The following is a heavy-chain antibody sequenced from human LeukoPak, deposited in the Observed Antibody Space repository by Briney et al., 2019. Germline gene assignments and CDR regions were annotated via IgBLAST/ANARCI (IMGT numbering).Heavy chain of an antibody. V-gene: IGHV4-38-2*01. Sequence: PSETLSLTCAVSGYSISSGYYWGWIRQPPGKGLEWIGSIYHSGSTYYNPSLKSRVTISLNTSRNQFSLNLSSVSAADTAVFHCARARAYSSGWYYFDYWGQGTLVTVSS. CDR2: IYHSGST. D-gene: IGHD6-13*01. J-gene: IGHJ4*02. CDR1: GYSISSGYY. CDR3: ARARAYSSGWYYFDY.